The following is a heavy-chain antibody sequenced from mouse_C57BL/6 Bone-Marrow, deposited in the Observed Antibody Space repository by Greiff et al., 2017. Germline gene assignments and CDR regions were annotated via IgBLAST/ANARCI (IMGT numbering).Heavy chain of an antibody. D-gene: IGHD2-14*01. V-gene: IGHV1-4*01. Sequence: QVQLQQSGAELARPGASVKMSCKASGYTFTSYTMHWVKQRPGQGLEWIGYINPSSGYTKYNQKFKDKATLTADKSSITAYIQLSSLTSEDSAVYYCGVRRGLDYWGQGTTLTVSS. CDR1: GYTFTSYT. J-gene: IGHJ2*01. CDR2: INPSSGYT. CDR3: GVRRGLDY.